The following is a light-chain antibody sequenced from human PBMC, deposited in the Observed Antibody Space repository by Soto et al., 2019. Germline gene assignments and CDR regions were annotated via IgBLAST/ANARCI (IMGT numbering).Light chain of an antibody. CDR1: SNVVGGYNF. CDR2: DVS. J-gene: IGLJ2*01. CDR3: SSYAGSYTLV. V-gene: IGLV2-11*01. Sequence: QSALTQPRSVSGSPGQSVTISCTGTSNVVGGYNFVSWYQQHPGKVPKLFIYDVSRRPSGVPDRFSGSKSGNTASLTISGLQAEDEADYYCSSYAGSYTLVFGGGTKLTVL.